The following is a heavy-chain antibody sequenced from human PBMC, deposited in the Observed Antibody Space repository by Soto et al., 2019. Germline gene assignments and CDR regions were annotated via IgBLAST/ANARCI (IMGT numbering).Heavy chain of an antibody. D-gene: IGHD1-26*01. CDR2: IMGSGGRT. CDR3: AKVTHSGSYYYYGMDV. CDR1: GFTLSSYA. Sequence: PGGSLRLSCASSGFTLSSYAMSWVRQAPGKGLEWVSAIMGSGGRTYYADSVKGRFTISRDNSKNTLYLQMNSLRAEDTAVYYCAKVTHSGSYYYYGMDVWGQGTTVTVSS. V-gene: IGHV3-23*01. J-gene: IGHJ6*02.